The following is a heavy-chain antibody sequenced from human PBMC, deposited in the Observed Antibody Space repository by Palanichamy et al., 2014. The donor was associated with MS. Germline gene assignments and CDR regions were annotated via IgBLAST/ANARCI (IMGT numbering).Heavy chain of an antibody. J-gene: IGHJ4*02. V-gene: IGHV3-33*01. Sequence: QVQLVESGGGVVQPGRSLRLSCEASGFTFSNYGMHWIRQAPGKGLEWVAVIWYDGSNKWYADSVKGRFTISRDNSKNTLSPQMNSLRVEDTAVYYCATYDGSGSYFGWSQGTLGTVSS. CDR3: ATYDGSGSYFG. D-gene: IGHD3-10*01. CDR1: GFTFSNYG. CDR2: IWYDGSNK.